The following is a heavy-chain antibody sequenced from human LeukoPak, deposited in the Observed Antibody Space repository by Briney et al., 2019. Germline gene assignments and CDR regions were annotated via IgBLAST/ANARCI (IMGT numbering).Heavy chain of an antibody. CDR1: GFTFSSHV. CDR2: ISASCDTI. V-gene: IGHV3-23*01. Sequence: GGSLRLSCAASGFTFSSHVLSWVRQAPGKGLESVSDISASCDTIYYADSVKGRFTISRDNSKNTLDLQMSSLRVEDTAVYYCAKAADWLAADYIDYWGQGTLVTVSS. J-gene: IGHJ4*02. D-gene: IGHD3-9*01. CDR3: AKAADWLAADYIDY.